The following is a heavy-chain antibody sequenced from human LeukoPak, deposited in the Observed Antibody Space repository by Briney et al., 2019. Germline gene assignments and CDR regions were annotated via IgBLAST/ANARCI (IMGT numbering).Heavy chain of an antibody. J-gene: IGHJ4*02. CDR1: GGSFSYYY. CDR2: INHRGIT. V-gene: IGHV4-34*01. Sequence: SETLSLTCAVSGGSFSYYYWNWIRQPPGKGLEWIGEINHRGITNYNPSLKSRVTISVDTSKIQFSLKLSSVTAADTAVYYCARARCSGDSCYTGYYWGQGTLVTVSS. CDR3: ARARCSGDSCYTGYY. D-gene: IGHD2-15*01.